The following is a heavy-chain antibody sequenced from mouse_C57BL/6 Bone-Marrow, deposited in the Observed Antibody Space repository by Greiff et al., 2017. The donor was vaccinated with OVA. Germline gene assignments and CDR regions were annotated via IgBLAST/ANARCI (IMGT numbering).Heavy chain of an antibody. CDR1: GYTFTSYG. CDR2: IYPRSGNT. Sequence: VKLVESGAELARPGASVKLSCKASGYTFTSYGISWVKQRTGQGLEWIGEIYPRSGNTYYNEKFKGKATLTADKSSSTAYMELRSLTSEYSAVYFCARRGARGFDYWGQGTTLTVSS. J-gene: IGHJ2*01. V-gene: IGHV1-81*01. CDR3: ARRGARGFDY.